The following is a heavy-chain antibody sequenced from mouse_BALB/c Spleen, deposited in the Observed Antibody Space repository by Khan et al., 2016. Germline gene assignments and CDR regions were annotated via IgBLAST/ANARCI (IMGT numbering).Heavy chain of an antibody. J-gene: IGHJ2*01. CDR1: GYSIISGYS. CDR3: AEVTTGDYFDY. V-gene: IGHV3-1*02. D-gene: IGHD2-2*01. Sequence: EVQLQESGPDLVKPSQSLSLTCTVTGYSIISGYSWHWIRQFPGTKLEWMAYIHYSGSTNYNPSLKSRISLTRDTSKNRFILTLNSVTTEDTATSYCAEVTTGDYFDYWGQSTTLTVSS. CDR2: IHYSGST.